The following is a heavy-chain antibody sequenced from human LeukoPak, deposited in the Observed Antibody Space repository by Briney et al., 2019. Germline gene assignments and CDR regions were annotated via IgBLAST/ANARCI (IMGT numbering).Heavy chain of an antibody. CDR2: IRSKAYGGTT. CDR3: TRDQGGYPGYEFSDS. CDR1: GFNLGDYG. V-gene: IGHV3-49*05. Sequence: KAGGSLRLSCTASGFNLGDYGMSWFRQAPGKGLEWVGFIRSKAYGGTTEYAASLTGRFTISRDDSKSIAYLKMNSLKTEDTDVYYCTRDQGGYPGYEFSDSWGQGTMVTVSS. J-gene: IGHJ4*02. D-gene: IGHD5-12*01.